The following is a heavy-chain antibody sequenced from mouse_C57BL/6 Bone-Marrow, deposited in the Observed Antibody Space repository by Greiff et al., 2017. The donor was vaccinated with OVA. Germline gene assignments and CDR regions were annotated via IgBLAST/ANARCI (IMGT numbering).Heavy chain of an antibody. D-gene: IGHD2-2*01. CDR1: GYTFTSYW. J-gene: IGHJ4*01. CDR3: AGRARLRKYDYAMDY. V-gene: IGHV1-64*01. CDR2: IHPNSGST. Sequence: QVQLQQPGAELVKPGASVKLSCKASGYTFTSYWMHWVKQRPGQGLEWIGMIHPNSGSTNYNEKFKSKATLTVDKSSSTAYMQLSSLTSKDSAVYYCAGRARLRKYDYAMDYWGQGTSVTVSS.